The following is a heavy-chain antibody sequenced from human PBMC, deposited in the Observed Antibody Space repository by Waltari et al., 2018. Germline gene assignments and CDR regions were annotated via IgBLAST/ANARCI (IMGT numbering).Heavy chain of an antibody. CDR3: ARDSSGYNYGYGY. D-gene: IGHD5-18*01. Sequence: QVQLVQSGAEVKEPGASVRVSCKASGYTFTDYAIHWVRQAPGQGPEWIGWINAGNGHTKYSQKFQGRVTIIRDTSANTAYMELHSLRSADTAVYYCARDSSGYNYGYGYWGQGTL. J-gene: IGHJ4*02. CDR1: GYTFTDYA. V-gene: IGHV1-3*01. CDR2: INAGNGHT.